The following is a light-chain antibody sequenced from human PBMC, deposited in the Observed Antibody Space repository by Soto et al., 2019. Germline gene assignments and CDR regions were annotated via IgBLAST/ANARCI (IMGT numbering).Light chain of an antibody. CDR3: QQYYSTPTWT. Sequence: EIVLTQSPGTLSLSPGERATLSCRASQSVSSSYLAWYQQKPGQAPKLLIYWASTRESGVPDRFSGSGSGTDFTLTISSLQAEDVAVYYCQQYYSTPTWTFGQGTKVEIK. J-gene: IGKJ1*01. CDR1: QSVSSSY. CDR2: WAS. V-gene: IGKV3-20*01.